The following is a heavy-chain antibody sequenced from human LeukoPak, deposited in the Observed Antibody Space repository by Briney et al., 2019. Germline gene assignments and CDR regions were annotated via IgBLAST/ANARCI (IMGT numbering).Heavy chain of an antibody. CDR1: GYTFTSYY. CDR3: ARAYPYGSLDY. J-gene: IGHJ4*02. Sequence: SVKVSCKASGYTFTSYYMHWVRQAPGQGLEWMGGIIPIFGTANYAQKFQGRVTITADESTSTAYMELSSLRSEDTAVYYCARAYPYGSLDYWGQGTLVTVSS. D-gene: IGHD2-2*02. V-gene: IGHV1-69*13. CDR2: IIPIFGTA.